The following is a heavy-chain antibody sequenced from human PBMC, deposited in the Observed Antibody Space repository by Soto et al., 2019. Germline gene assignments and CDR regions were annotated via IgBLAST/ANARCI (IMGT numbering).Heavy chain of an antibody. CDR1: GFTFSSYA. CDR2: ISGSGGST. D-gene: IGHD3-22*01. CDR3: AKDGGITMIVVVTHFDY. J-gene: IGHJ4*02. V-gene: IGHV3-23*01. Sequence: QSGGSLRLSCAASGFTFSSYAMSWVRQAPGKGLEWVSAISGSGGSTYYADSVKGRFTISRDNSKNTLYLQMNSLRAEDTAVYYCAKDGGITMIVVVTHFDYWGQGTLVTVSS.